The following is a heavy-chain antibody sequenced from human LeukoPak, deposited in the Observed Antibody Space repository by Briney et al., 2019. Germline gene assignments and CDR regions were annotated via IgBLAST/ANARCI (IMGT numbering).Heavy chain of an antibody. CDR1: GGSISSYY. CDR2: IYYSGST. D-gene: IGHD3-22*01. Sequence: SETLSLTCTVSGGSISSYYWSWIRQPPGKGLEWIGYIYYSGSTNYNPSLKSRVTISVDTSKNQFSLKLSSVTAADTAVCYCARGAYYYGTRGYLLLLIYWGQVTLVTVSS. J-gene: IGHJ4*02. V-gene: IGHV4-59*01. CDR3: ARGAYYYGTRGYLLLLIY.